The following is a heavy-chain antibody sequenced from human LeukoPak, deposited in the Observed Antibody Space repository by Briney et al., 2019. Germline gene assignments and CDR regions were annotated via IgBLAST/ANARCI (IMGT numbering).Heavy chain of an antibody. CDR2: VDPEDGET. D-gene: IGHD3-3*01. CDR1: GYTFTDYY. CDR3: ATARRFFAGNGGAFDI. Sequence: ASVKVSCKVSGYTFTDYYMHWVQQAPGKELEWMGLVDPEDGETIYAEKFQGRVTITADTSTDTAYMELSSLRSEDTAVYYCATARRFFAGNGGAFDIWGQGTMVTVSS. V-gene: IGHV1-69-2*01. J-gene: IGHJ3*02.